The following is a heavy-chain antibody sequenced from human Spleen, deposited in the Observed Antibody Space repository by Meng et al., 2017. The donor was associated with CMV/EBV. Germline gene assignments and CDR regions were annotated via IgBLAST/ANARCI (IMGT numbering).Heavy chain of an antibody. Sequence: GESLKISCAASGLTFSNSGMHWVRQAPGKGLEWVAVIWYDGGNKYYADSVKGRFTISRDNSRNTLYLQMNSLRAEDSALYYCAKDMGEYGMGASLDVFDIWGQGTMVTVSS. V-gene: IGHV3-33*06. CDR2: IWYDGGNK. CDR1: GLTFSNSG. CDR3: AKDMGEYGMGASLDVFDI. D-gene: IGHD1-26*01. J-gene: IGHJ3*02.